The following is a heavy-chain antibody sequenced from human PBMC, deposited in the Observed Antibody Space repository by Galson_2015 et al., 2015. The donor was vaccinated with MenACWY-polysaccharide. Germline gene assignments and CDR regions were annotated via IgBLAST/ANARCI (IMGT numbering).Heavy chain of an antibody. V-gene: IGHV3-23*01. CDR3: AKDSTDFWSVAGRFDH. CDR2: IRSSGTNT. CDR1: GFTFTSYA. J-gene: IGHJ5*02. D-gene: IGHD3-3*01. Sequence: LRLSCAASGFTFTSYAMSWVRQAPGKGLEWVSAIRSSGTNTYYADSVKGRFTISRDNSKNTLYLQMNSLRAEDTAVYYCAKDSTDFWSVAGRFDHWGQGTLVPVSS.